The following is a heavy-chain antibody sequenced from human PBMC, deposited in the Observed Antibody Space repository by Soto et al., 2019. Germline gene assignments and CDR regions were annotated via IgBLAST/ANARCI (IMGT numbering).Heavy chain of an antibody. V-gene: IGHV4-59*01. CDR3: ARVRFGDIVLVPAAIIWFDP. CDR2: IYYSGST. CDR1: GGCISSYY. D-gene: IGHD2-2*01. J-gene: IGHJ5*02. Sequence: PSETLALTCTVSGGCISSYYWSWIRQPPGKGLEWIGYIYYSGSTNYNPSLKSRVTISVDTSKNQFSLKLSSVTAADTAVYYCARVRFGDIVLVPAAIIWFDPWGQGTLVTVSS.